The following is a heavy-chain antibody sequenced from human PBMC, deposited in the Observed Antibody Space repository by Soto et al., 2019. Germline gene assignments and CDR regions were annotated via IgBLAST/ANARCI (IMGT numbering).Heavy chain of an antibody. Sequence: QVQLQESGPGLVKPSETLSLTCTVSGGSINNHYWSWIRQPPGKGLEWLGYVYYNGITNYNPSLKSRVTMSVDTSKNQLSLNRTSLTAADTAIYYCTRANWYSEYWGQGTLVTVSS. CDR2: VYYNGIT. V-gene: IGHV4-59*11. CDR1: GGSINNHY. J-gene: IGHJ4*02. CDR3: TRANWYSEY. D-gene: IGHD7-27*01.